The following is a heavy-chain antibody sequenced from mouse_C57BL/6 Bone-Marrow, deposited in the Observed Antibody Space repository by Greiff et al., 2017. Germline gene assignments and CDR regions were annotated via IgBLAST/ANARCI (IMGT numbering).Heavy chain of an antibody. CDR1: GYTFTNYW. CDR2: IYPGGGYT. Sequence: QVQLQQSGAELVRPGTSVKMSCKASGYTFTNYWIGWAKQRPGHGLEWIGDIYPGGGYTNYNEKFKGKATLTADKSSSTAYMQFSSLTSEDSAIYYCARSGDGYEKEGYFDYWGQGTTLTVSS. D-gene: IGHD2-2*01. J-gene: IGHJ2*01. V-gene: IGHV1-63*01. CDR3: ARSGDGYEKEGYFDY.